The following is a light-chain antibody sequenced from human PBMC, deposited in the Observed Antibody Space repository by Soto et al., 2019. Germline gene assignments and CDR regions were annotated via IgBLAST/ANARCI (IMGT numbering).Light chain of an antibody. V-gene: IGKV3-15*01. Sequence: EVVMTQSPATLYVSPGERVTLSCRASQAVGYNLAWYQHKPGQAPRLLIYGASTRVTGIPTRFSGSGSGTEYSLTISSLQSEYFAIYYCQQSYTFGQGTKLEIK. CDR1: QAVGYN. J-gene: IGKJ2*01. CDR3: QQSYT. CDR2: GAS.